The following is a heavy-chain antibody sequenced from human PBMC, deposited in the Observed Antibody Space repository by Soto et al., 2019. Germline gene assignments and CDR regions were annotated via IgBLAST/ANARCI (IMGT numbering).Heavy chain of an antibody. D-gene: IGHD2-21*02. CDR3: ASRVVTTTKQTLDY. Sequence: EVQLVQSGAEVKKPGESLRISCKGSGYSFTSYWISWVRQMPGKGLEWMGRIDPSDSYTNYSPSFQGHVTISADKSISTADLQWGSLKASDTAMYYCASRVVTTTKQTLDYWGQGTLVTVSS. J-gene: IGHJ4*02. V-gene: IGHV5-10-1*03. CDR1: GYSFTSYW. CDR2: IDPSDSYT.